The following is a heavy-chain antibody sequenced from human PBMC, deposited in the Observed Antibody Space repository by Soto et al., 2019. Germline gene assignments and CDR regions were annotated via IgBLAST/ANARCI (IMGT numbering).Heavy chain of an antibody. J-gene: IGHJ4*02. CDR1: ELSSSNHD. Sequence: EVHLLESGGGLVQPGGSLRLSCAASELSSSNHDMTWVRQAPGKGLEWVSGISGTDGGAYYADSVKGRFTIARDNSRSTLYLQMTSLRVEDMAVYDRASGGLHGYTNGGLSYFQSWGQGTLVTVSS. D-gene: IGHD5-18*01. CDR2: ISGTDGGA. CDR3: ASGGLHGYTNGGLSYFQS. V-gene: IGHV3-23*01.